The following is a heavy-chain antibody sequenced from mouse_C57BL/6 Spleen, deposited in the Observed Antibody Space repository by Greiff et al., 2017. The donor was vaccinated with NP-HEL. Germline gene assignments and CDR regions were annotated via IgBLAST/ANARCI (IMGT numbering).Heavy chain of an antibody. V-gene: IGHV1-64*01. CDR2: IHPNSGST. Sequence: VQLQQSGAELVKPGASVKLSCKASGYTFTSYWMHWVTQRPGQGLEWIGMIHPNSGSTNYNEKFKSKATLTVDKSSSTAYMQLSSLTSEDSAVYYCAREATFRYFDYWGQGTSLTVSS. CDR1: GYTFTSYW. CDR3: AREATFRYFDY. J-gene: IGHJ2*02.